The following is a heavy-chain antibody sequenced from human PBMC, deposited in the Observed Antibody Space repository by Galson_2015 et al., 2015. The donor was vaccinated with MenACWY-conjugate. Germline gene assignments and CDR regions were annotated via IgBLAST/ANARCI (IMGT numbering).Heavy chain of an antibody. J-gene: IGHJ4*02. CDR2: MYHSGST. Sequence: LSLTCTVSGGSISSYYWSWIRQPPGKGLEWIGYMYHSGSTNYNPSLKSRVTISVDTSKNQFSLKLSSVTAADTAVYYCARRRWLQSPLFDYWGQGTLVTVSS. V-gene: IGHV4-59*08. D-gene: IGHD5-24*01. CDR3: ARRRWLQSPLFDY. CDR1: GGSISSYY.